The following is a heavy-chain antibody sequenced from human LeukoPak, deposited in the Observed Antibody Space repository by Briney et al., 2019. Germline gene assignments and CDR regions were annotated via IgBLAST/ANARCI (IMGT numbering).Heavy chain of an antibody. Sequence: ASVKVSCKASGYTFTGYYMHWVRQAPGQGLEWMGWIYPDSGGAKYAQKFQDRVTMTRDTSIGTAYMELSRLRSDDTAVYYCARVDLAATLVWGQGTLVTVSS. CDR3: ARVDLAATLV. D-gene: IGHD2-15*01. CDR2: IYPDSGGA. CDR1: GYTFTGYY. V-gene: IGHV1-2*02. J-gene: IGHJ4*02.